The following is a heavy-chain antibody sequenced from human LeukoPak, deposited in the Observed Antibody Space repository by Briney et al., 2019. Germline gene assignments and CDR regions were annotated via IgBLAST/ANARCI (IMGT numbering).Heavy chain of an antibody. V-gene: IGHV4-39*01. J-gene: IGHJ5*02. CDR1: GGSIRSTSYY. CDR2: IYYTGRI. Sequence: PPETLSLTCTVSGGSIRSTSYYWGWIRQPPGKGLELIGSIYYTGRIYYNPSLKSRLSISVDTSKNQFSLRLSSVTAADTAVYYCARHVETTKTYNWFDPWGQGTLVTVSS. D-gene: IGHD1-1*01. CDR3: ARHVETTKTYNWFDP.